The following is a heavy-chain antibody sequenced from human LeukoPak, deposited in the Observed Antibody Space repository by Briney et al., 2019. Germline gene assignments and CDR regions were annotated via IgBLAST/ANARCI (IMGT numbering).Heavy chain of an antibody. V-gene: IGHV4-4*02. CDR1: GGSISGCAW. CDR3: ARAALSTGMLDY. Sequence: SGTLSPTRAVSGGSISGCAWWTWVRQPPGKGLEWIGESYHSGSTNYNPSLKSRVTISIDKSKSQLFLKLNSVTAADTAVYYCARAALSTGMLDYWGQGTLVTVSS. J-gene: IGHJ4*02. CDR2: SYHSGST. D-gene: IGHD1-1*01.